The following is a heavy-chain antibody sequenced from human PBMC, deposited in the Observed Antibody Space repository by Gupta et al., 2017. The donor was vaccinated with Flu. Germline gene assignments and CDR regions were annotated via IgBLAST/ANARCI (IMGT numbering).Heavy chain of an antibody. Sequence: EVQLVETGGGLIQPGGSLSLSCAASGFTVSTNFMSSARKAPGKGLEWVSVIYGGGSTYYADSVKGRFTISRDNSKNTLYLQMISLTGEDTAVYYCARPHSADYSYAFDIWGQGTMVTVSS. V-gene: IGHV3-53*02. CDR3: ARPHSADYSYAFDI. CDR2: IYGGGST. D-gene: IGHD3-22*01. J-gene: IGHJ3*02. CDR1: GFTVSTNF.